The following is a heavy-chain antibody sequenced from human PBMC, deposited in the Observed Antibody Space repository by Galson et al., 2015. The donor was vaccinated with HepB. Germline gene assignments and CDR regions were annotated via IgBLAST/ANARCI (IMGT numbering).Heavy chain of an antibody. V-gene: IGHV3-23*01. Sequence: SLRLSCAASGFTFSSYAMSWVRQAPGKGLEWVSAISGSGAATYYADSVRGRFTISRDNSKNTLCLQMNSLRAEDTAVYYCAKAHKNIAVAGYFDYWGQGTLVTVSS. CDR1: GFTFSSYA. CDR3: AKAHKNIAVAGYFDY. D-gene: IGHD6-19*01. J-gene: IGHJ4*02. CDR2: ISGSGAAT.